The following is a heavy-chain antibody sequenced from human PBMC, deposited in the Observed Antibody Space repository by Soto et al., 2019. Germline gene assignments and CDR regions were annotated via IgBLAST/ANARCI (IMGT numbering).Heavy chain of an antibody. CDR1: GYTFTSYG. Sequence: QVQLVQSGAEVKKPGASVKVSCKASGYTFTSYGISWVRQAPGQGLEWMGWISAYNGNTNYAQKLQGRVTMTTDTSTSTAYIELRSLRSDDTAVYYCARVGKSYYYDSGRYDYWGQGTLVTVSS. V-gene: IGHV1-18*04. CDR3: ARVGKSYYYDSGRYDY. J-gene: IGHJ4*02. D-gene: IGHD3-22*01. CDR2: ISAYNGNT.